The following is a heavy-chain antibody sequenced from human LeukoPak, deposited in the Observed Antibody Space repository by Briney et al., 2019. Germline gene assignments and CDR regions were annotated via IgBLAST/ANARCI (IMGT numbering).Heavy chain of an antibody. D-gene: IGHD3-22*01. J-gene: IGHJ4*02. Sequence: SVKVSCKASGGTFSSYAISWVRQAPGQGLEWMGGIIPIFGTANYAQKFQGRVTITADESTSTAYMELSSLRSEDTAVYYCAKVLSKGGGYYLTDYWGQGTLVTVSS. CDR3: AKVLSKGGGYYLTDY. CDR1: GGTFSSYA. V-gene: IGHV1-69*13. CDR2: IIPIFGTA.